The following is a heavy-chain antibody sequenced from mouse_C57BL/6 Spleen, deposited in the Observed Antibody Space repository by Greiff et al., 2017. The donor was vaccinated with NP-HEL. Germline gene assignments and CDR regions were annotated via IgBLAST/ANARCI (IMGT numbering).Heavy chain of an antibody. Sequence: EVQLQQSGAELVKPGASVKLSCTASGFNIKDYYMHWVKQRTEQGLEWIGRIDPEDGETKYAPEFQGKATITADTSSNTAYLQLSSLTSEDTAVYYCARGYDYASFAYWGQGTLVTVSA. V-gene: IGHV14-2*01. CDR1: GFNIKDYY. D-gene: IGHD2-4*01. CDR3: ARGYDYASFAY. J-gene: IGHJ3*01. CDR2: IDPEDGET.